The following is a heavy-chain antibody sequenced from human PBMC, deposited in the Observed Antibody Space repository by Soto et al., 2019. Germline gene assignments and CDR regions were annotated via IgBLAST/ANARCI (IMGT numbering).Heavy chain of an antibody. CDR2: ISGSSSYI. J-gene: IGHJ3*02. V-gene: IGHV3-21*01. CDR3: ARTDYGDYVRGAFDI. Sequence: EVQLVESGGGLVKPGGSLRLSCAASGFTFSSHNMNWVRQAPGKGLEWVSCISGSSSYIFYADSVKGRFTISRDNAKNSLYLQMNSRKVEDTAEYYCARTDYGDYVRGAFDIWGQGTMVTVSS. CDR1: GFTFSSHN. D-gene: IGHD4-17*01.